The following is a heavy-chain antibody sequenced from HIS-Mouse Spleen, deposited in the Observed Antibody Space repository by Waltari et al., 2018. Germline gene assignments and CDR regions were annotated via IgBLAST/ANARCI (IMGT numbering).Heavy chain of an antibody. CDR1: GGSFSGCY. CDR2: INHSGST. V-gene: IGHV4-34*01. J-gene: IGHJ4*02. D-gene: IGHD4-17*01. CDR3: ARGRSPATVTIGYYFDY. Sequence: QVQLQQRGAGLLKPSETLSLTCAVYGGSFSGCYLIWIPPPPVKGLEWIGEINHSGSTNYNPSLKSRVTISVDTSKNQFSLKLSSVTAADTAVYYCARGRSPATVTIGYYFDYWGQGTLVTVSS.